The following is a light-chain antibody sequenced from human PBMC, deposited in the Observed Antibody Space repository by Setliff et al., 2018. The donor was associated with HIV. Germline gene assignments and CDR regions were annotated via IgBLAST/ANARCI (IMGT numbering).Light chain of an antibody. Sequence: QSALAQPASVSGSPGQSITISCTGTSSDIGTYNYVSWYQQHPGKALKLMIHEVSNRPSGVSNRFSGSKSGNTASLTISGLQAEDEADYYCSSSTSSNLGMFGGGTKVTVL. CDR3: SSSTSSNLGM. CDR1: SSDIGTYNY. J-gene: IGLJ3*02. V-gene: IGLV2-14*01. CDR2: EVS.